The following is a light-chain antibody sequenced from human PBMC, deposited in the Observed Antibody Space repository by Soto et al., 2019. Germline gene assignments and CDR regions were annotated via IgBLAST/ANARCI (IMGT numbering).Light chain of an antibody. CDR1: PSVTSN. CDR2: DAS. Sequence: DIGLTQSPSTLSLSPGERATLSCRASPSVTSNLAWYQQALGQAPRLLIYDASNRAAGIPARFSGSGSGADFTLTISRLEPEDFAVYYCQQRSNWPPGVTFGQGTRLEIK. V-gene: IGKV3-11*01. J-gene: IGKJ5*01. CDR3: QQRSNWPPGVT.